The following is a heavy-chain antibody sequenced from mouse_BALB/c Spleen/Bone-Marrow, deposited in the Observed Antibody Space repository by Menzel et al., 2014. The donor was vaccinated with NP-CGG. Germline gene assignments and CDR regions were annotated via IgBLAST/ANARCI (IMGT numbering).Heavy chain of an antibody. CDR1: GYTFTSYW. V-gene: IGHV1S127*01. D-gene: IGHD1-1*01. Sequence: VHLVESGPELVRPGASVKMSCKASGYTFTSYWMHWVKQRPGQGVEWIGMIVLSNSETRLNQKFKDKATLSVDNSSNTAYMQLSSLTSGDSAVYYCARSTTWFAYWGQGTLVTVSA. CDR2: IVLSNSET. CDR3: ARSTTWFAY. J-gene: IGHJ3*01.